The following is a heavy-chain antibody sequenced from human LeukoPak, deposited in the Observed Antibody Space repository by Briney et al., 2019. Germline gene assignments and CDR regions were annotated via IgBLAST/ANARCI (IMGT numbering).Heavy chain of an antibody. V-gene: IGHV4-59*01. CDR2: IYYSGST. J-gene: IGHJ6*03. Sequence: SETLSLTCTVSGGSISSYYWSWIRQPPGKGLEWIGYIYYSGSTNYNPSLKSRVTISVDTSKNQFSLKLSSVTAADTAVYYCARVFDSGSQAYFYYMDVWGKGTTVTISS. CDR1: GGSISSYY. CDR3: ARVFDSGSQAYFYYMDV. D-gene: IGHD3-10*01.